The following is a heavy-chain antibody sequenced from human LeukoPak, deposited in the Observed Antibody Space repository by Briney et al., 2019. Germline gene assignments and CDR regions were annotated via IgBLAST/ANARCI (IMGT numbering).Heavy chain of an antibody. CDR3: AKEYLYDSSGSQATYYFDY. V-gene: IGHV3-23*01. Sequence: PGGSLRLSCAASGFTFSSYAISWVRQAPGKGLEWVSTISGSGGSTYYADSVKGRFTISRDNSKNTLYLQMNSLRAEDTAVYYCAKEYLYDSSGSQATYYFDYWGQGTLVTVSS. CDR2: ISGSGGST. J-gene: IGHJ4*02. CDR1: GFTFSSYA. D-gene: IGHD3-22*01.